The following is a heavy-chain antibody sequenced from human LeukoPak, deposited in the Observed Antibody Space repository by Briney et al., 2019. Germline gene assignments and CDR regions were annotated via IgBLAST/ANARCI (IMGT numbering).Heavy chain of an antibody. CDR2: IIPILGIT. J-gene: IGHJ5*02. Sequence: SVKVSCKASGGTFSSYTISWVRQAPGQGLEWMGRIIPILGITYYAQTFQGRVTITADKSTSTAYMELSSLRSEDTAVYYCARATQGQLGRNWFNPWGQGTLVTVSS. D-gene: IGHD6-6*01. CDR3: ARATQGQLGRNWFNP. V-gene: IGHV1-69*02. CDR1: GGTFSSYT.